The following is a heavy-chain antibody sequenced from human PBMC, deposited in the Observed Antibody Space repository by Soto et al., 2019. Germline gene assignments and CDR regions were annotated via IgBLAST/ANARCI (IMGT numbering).Heavy chain of an antibody. CDR3: ARSDYGDYYAFDI. D-gene: IGHD4-17*01. Sequence: PSETLSLTCTVSGGSISSYYWSWIRQPPGKGLEWIGYIYYSGSTNYNPSLKSRVTISVDTSKNQFSLKLSSVTAADTAVYYCARSDYGDYYAFDIWGQGTMVTV. V-gene: IGHV4-59*01. CDR1: GGSISSYY. CDR2: IYYSGST. J-gene: IGHJ3*02.